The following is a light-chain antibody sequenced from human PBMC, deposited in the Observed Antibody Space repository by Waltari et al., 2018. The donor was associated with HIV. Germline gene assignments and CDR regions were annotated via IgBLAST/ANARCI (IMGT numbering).Light chain of an antibody. CDR1: SSNLGAGFD. V-gene: IGLV1-40*01. CDR3: QSFDSGLTAVV. CDR2: DNN. Sequence: QSVLTQPPSVSGAPGPRVSLSCTGSSSNLGAGFDAQWYQQLPGAAPRLLIYDNNNRPSGVPGRFSGSRSGTSASLAITGLQADDEADYYCQSFDSGLTAVVFGGGTKLTVL. J-gene: IGLJ2*01.